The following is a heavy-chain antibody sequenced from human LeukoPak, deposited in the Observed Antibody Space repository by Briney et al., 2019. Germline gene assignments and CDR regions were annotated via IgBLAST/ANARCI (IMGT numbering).Heavy chain of an antibody. CDR1: GYTLTELS. CDR3: ARVSLIYGSGSYYQSPLAY. Sequence: GASVKVSCKVSGYTLTELSMHWVRQAPGQGLEWMGWINPNSGVTNYAQKFQGWVTMTRDTSISTAYMELNRLRSDDTAVYYCARVSLIYGSGSYYQSPLAYWGQGTLVTVSS. V-gene: IGHV1-2*04. J-gene: IGHJ4*02. D-gene: IGHD3-10*01. CDR2: INPNSGVT.